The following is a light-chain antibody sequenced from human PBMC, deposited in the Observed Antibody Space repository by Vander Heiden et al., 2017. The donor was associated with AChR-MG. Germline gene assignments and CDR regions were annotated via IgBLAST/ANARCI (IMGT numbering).Light chain of an antibody. V-gene: IGKV1-5*03. CDR1: QSISGW. Sequence: TQMTQSPSTLSASVGETVTITCRASQSISGWLAWYQQKPGKAPKLLIYKAYSLESGVPSRFSGGGSGTEFTLTISSLQPDDFATDYCQQYDHYPRTFGQGTNLEIK. CDR3: QQYDHYPRT. J-gene: IGKJ2*01. CDR2: KAY.